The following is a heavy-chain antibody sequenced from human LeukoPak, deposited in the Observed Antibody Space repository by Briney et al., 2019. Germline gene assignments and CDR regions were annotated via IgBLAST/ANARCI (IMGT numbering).Heavy chain of an antibody. CDR3: AREGEWELAIDY. Sequence: SETLSLTCTVSGGSIRSSYYYWGWIRQPPGKGLEWIGSIYDSGSTYYNPSLKSRVTISVDTSKNQFSLKLNSVTAADTAVYYCAREGEWELAIDYWGQGTLVTVSS. J-gene: IGHJ4*02. D-gene: IGHD1-26*01. V-gene: IGHV4-39*02. CDR2: IYDSGST. CDR1: GGSIRSSYYY.